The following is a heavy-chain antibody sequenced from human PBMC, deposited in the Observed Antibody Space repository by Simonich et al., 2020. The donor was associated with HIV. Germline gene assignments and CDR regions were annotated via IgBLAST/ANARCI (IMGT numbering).Heavy chain of an antibody. V-gene: IGHV1-2*06. J-gene: IGHJ3*02. CDR2: IHPHSGGT. CDR3: ATHGPGSYSSALDI. CDR1: GYTFTGYF. D-gene: IGHD3-10*01. Sequence: QVQLVQSGAEVKKPGASVKVSCKASGYTFTGYFVHWVRQAPGQGLEYLGRIHPHSGGTNYAQKFQGRVTMTRDTSITTAYMELSRLRSDDTAVYYCATHGPGSYSSALDIWGQGTMVTVSS.